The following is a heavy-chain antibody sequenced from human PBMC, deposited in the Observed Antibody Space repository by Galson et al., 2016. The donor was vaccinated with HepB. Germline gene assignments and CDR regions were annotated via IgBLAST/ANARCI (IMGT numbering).Heavy chain of an antibody. V-gene: IGHV4-4*02. D-gene: IGHD5-18*01. CDR3: ARGYTYGDRES. CDR1: GGSISSSNW. J-gene: IGHJ5*02. Sequence: GTLSLTCAVSGGSISSSNWWSWVRQPPGKGLERIGDIYHTGSTKDNPSLESRVTTSVDKSKNQFSLNLSSVTAADTAVYYCARGYTYGDRESWGQGTLVIVSS. CDR2: IYHTGST.